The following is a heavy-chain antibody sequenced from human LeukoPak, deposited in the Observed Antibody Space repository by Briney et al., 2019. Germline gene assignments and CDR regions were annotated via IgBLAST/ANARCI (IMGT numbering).Heavy chain of an antibody. CDR3: ARSYYDHSGSFGF. D-gene: IGHD3-22*01. Sequence: TGGSLRLSCGASGFIFSHYWMSWVRQAPGKGLEWVANIKQDGSVKYYVDSLKGRFTISRDNARNSVYLQMNSLRAEDTAVYYCARSYYDHSGSFGFWGQGTLVTVSS. J-gene: IGHJ4*02. V-gene: IGHV3-7*01. CDR2: IKQDGSVK. CDR1: GFIFSHYW.